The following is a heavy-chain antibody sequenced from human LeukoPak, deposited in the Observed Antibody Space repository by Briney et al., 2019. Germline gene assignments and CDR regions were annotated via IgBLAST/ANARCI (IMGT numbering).Heavy chain of an antibody. V-gene: IGHV3-48*03. CDR3: ARDSLRFYDTDNYGYFFDY. CDR2: ISSSGSTT. J-gene: IGHJ4*02. CDR1: GFTFSRYE. Sequence: GGSLRLSCAASGFTFSRYEMTWLRLAPGKGLEWVSYISSSGSTTFYAGSVKGRFTISRDNAKNSLYLQMNSLRAEDTAVYYCARDSLRFYDTDNYGYFFDYWGQGSLVTVSA. D-gene: IGHD3-16*01.